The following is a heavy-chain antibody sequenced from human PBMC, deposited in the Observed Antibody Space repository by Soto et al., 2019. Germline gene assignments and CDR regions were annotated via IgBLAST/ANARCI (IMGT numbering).Heavy chain of an antibody. Sequence: QVQLVQSGAEVKKPGASVKVSCKASGYTFTSYYIHCVRQAPGQGLEWMGVINPSGGSTSYAQKCXGXVXXTRDTSTSTVYMELSSLRSEDTAVYYCARVRGGDLYDGMDVWGQGTTVTVSS. CDR3: ARVRGGDLYDGMDV. CDR1: GYTFTSYY. D-gene: IGHD3-10*01. J-gene: IGHJ6*02. V-gene: IGHV1-46*01. CDR2: INPSGGST.